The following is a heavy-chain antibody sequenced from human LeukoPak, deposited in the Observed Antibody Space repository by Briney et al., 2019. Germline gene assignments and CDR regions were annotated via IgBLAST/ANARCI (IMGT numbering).Heavy chain of an antibody. CDR3: AREFETMIVVGIPYFDY. V-gene: IGHV3-30*04. CDR2: ISYDGSNK. J-gene: IGHJ4*02. CDR1: GFTFSSYA. D-gene: IGHD3-22*01. Sequence: PGGSLRLSCAASGFTFSSYAMHWVRQAPGKGLEWVAVISYDGSNKYYADSVKGRFTISRDNSKNTLYLQKNSLRAEDTAVYYCAREFETMIVVGIPYFDYWGQGTLVTVSS.